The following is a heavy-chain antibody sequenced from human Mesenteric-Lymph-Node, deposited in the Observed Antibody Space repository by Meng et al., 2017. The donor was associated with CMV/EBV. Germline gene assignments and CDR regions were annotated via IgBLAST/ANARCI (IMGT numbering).Heavy chain of an antibody. Sequence: ASVKVSCKASGYTFTGYYMHWVRQAPGQGLEWMGWINPNSGGTNYAQKFQGRVTMTRDTSISTAYMELSRLRSDDTAVYYCARDRGCSGGSCYHYDYAMDVWGQGTTVTVSS. CDR3: ARDRGCSGGSCYHYDYAMDV. D-gene: IGHD2-15*01. V-gene: IGHV1-2*02. CDR2: INPNSGGT. CDR1: GYTFTGYY. J-gene: IGHJ6*02.